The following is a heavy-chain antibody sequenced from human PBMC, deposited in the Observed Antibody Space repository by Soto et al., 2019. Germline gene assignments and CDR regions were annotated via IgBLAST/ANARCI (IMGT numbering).Heavy chain of an antibody. CDR2: IKQDGSEK. D-gene: IGHD1-7*01. J-gene: IGHJ5*02. V-gene: IGHV3-7*01. Sequence: GGSLRLSCAASGFTFSSYWMSWVRQAPGKGLEWVANIKQDGSEKYYVDSVKGRFTISRDNAKNSLYLQMNSLRAEDTAVYYCASPGTTRDARPDGWFDPWGQGTLVTVSS. CDR3: ASPGTTRDARPDGWFDP. CDR1: GFTFSSYW.